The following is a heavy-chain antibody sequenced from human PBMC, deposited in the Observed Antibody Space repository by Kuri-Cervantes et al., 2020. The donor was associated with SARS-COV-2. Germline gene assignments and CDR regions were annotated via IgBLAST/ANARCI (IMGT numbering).Heavy chain of an antibody. V-gene: IGHV4-39*01. CDR1: GGSISSYY. D-gene: IGHD3-22*01. Sequence: SETLSLTCTVSGGSISSYYWSWIRQPPGKGLEWIGSIYYSARSYYNPSLKSRVNISADTSKNQFSLKLRSVTAADTAVYYCARGGYYYDSNGYLQERFDYWGQGTLVTVSS. J-gene: IGHJ4*02. CDR3: ARGGYYYDSNGYLQERFDY. CDR2: IYYSARS.